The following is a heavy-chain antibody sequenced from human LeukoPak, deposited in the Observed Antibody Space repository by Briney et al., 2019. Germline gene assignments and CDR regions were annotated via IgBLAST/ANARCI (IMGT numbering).Heavy chain of an antibody. CDR1: GFTFSSYA. D-gene: IGHD1-26*01. V-gene: IGHV3-23*01. J-gene: IGHJ4*02. CDR2: ISGSGGST. Sequence: GGSLRLSCAASGFTFSSYAMSWVRQAPGKGLEWVSAISGSGGSTYYADSVKGRFTISRDNSKNTLHLQMNSLRAEDTAVYYCAKDPMWELLVDWGQGTLVTVSS. CDR3: AKDPMWELLVD.